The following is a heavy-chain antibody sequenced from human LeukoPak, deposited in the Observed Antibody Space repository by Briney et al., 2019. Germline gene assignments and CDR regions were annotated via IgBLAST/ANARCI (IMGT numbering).Heavy chain of an antibody. D-gene: IGHD6-13*01. V-gene: IGHV3-48*01. J-gene: IGHJ6*03. CDR2: ISNTGNTK. Sequence: TGGSLRLSCADSGFTFSSYSMNWVRQAPGKGLEWVSYISNTGNTKYYADSVEGRFTISRDNAKNLLYLQMNSLRAEDTAVYYCAREGIAAAGPSGYYYYYYMDVWGKGTTVTVSS. CDR3: AREGIAAAGPSGYYYYYYMDV. CDR1: GFTFSSYS.